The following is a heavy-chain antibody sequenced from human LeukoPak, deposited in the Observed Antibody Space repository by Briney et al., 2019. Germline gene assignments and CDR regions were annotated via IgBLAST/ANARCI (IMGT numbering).Heavy chain of an antibody. Sequence: SQTLSLTCTVSGGSISSGGYYWSWIRQHPGTGLEWIGYTYYSGSTYYNPSLKSRVTISVDTSKNQFSLKLSSVTAADTAVYYCARDRGSGSYYNGYWYFDLWGRGTLVTVSS. CDR2: TYYSGST. CDR1: GGSISSGGYY. V-gene: IGHV4-31*03. CDR3: ARDRGSGSYYNGYWYFDL. J-gene: IGHJ2*01. D-gene: IGHD3-10*01.